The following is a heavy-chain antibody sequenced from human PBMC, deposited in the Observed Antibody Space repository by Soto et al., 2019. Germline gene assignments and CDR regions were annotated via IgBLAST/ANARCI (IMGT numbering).Heavy chain of an antibody. J-gene: IGHJ3*01. Sequence: PGGSLRLSCVASGFIFSKYVINWVRQAPGQGLECVSIISGSGGTAYYADSVKGRFTISRDNSKNTLYLQMNSLRAEDTAKYYCVRGDSGWDFWGRGTMVTVSS. V-gene: IGHV3-23*01. CDR3: VRGDSGWDF. CDR1: GFIFSKYV. CDR2: ISGSGGTA. D-gene: IGHD6-19*01.